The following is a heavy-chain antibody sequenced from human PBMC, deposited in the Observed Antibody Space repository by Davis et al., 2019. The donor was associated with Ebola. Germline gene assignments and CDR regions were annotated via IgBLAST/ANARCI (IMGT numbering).Heavy chain of an antibody. CDR1: GGSFSGYY. CDR3: ARTTLTSISDAGLGYNFFAP. V-gene: IGHV4-34*01. Sequence: SETLSLTCTIYGGSFSGYYWSWIRQPPGKGLEWLGEVSHSGYSNYNPSLKSRVTMSVDMSKNQFSLTLTSGRAADTAVYYCARTTLTSISDAGLGYNFFAPWGQGTLVTVSS. CDR2: VSHSGYS. J-gene: IGHJ5*02. D-gene: IGHD2-21*02.